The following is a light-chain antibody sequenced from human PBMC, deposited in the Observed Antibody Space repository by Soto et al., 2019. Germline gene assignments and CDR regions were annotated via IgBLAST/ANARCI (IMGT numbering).Light chain of an antibody. Sequence: EIVLTQSPGTLSLSPGERATLSCRASQTIITSDLAWYQQKPGQAPRLLIYGASSRATGIPDRFSGSGYGTDLTLTISRLEPEDFAVYYFQQYRSSPLTFGGGTKVEIK. CDR3: QQYRSSPLT. J-gene: IGKJ4*01. CDR2: GAS. CDR1: QTIITSD. V-gene: IGKV3-20*01.